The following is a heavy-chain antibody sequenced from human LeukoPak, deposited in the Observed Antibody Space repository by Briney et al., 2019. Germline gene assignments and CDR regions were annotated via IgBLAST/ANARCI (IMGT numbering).Heavy chain of an antibody. D-gene: IGHD2-15*01. V-gene: IGHV3-23*01. J-gene: IGHJ4*02. CDR2: ISGSGGGT. CDR1: GFTFSTYG. CDR3: AKLGSGWQFDY. Sequence: GGSLRLSCAASGFTFSTYGMTWVRQAPGKGLEWVSAISGSGGGTYFADSVKGRFTISRDNSKNTLYLQMNSLRAEDTAVYYCAKLGSGWQFDYWGQGTLVTVSS.